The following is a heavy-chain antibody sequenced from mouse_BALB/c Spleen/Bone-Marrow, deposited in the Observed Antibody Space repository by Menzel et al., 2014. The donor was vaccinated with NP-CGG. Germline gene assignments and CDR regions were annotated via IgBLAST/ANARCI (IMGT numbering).Heavy chain of an antibody. D-gene: IGHD4-1*02. J-gene: IGHJ2*01. Sequence: QVQLQQPGAELVKPGASVKLSCKASGYTFTSYWMYWAKQRPGQGLEWIGEINPSNGRTDYNEKFKTKATLTVDSSSSTAYMQLSSLTSEDSAVYYCTSPQLGRDYWSQGTTLTVSS. CDR1: GYTFTSYW. CDR3: TSPQLGRDY. CDR2: INPSNGRT. V-gene: IGHV1S81*02.